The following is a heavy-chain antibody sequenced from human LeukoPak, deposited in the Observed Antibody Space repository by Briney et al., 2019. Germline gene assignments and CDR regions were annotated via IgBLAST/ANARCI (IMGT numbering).Heavy chain of an antibody. J-gene: IGHJ4*02. CDR3: AKSYFGSGTYYPYDY. V-gene: IGHV3-53*01. Sequence: AGGSLRLSCAASGFTVSSNYMSWVRQAPGKGLEWVSVIYDGGGTDYADSVKGRFTISRDISKNTLYLQMNSLRPEDTAVYYCAKSYFGSGTYYPYDYWGQGTLVTVSS. CDR1: GFTVSSNY. CDR2: IYDGGGT. D-gene: IGHD3-10*01.